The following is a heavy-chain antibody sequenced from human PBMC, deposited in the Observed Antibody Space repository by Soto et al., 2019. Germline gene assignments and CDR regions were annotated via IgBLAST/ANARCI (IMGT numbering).Heavy chain of an antibody. CDR2: INPNSGGT. V-gene: IGHV1-2*02. CDR3: ASTIFGVVITVSV. D-gene: IGHD3-3*01. CDR1: GYTLTGYY. J-gene: IGHJ3*01. Sequence: ASVKVSCKASGYTLTGYYMHWVRQAPGQGLEWMGWINPNSGGTNYAQKFQGRVTMTRDTSISTAYMELSRLRSDDTAVYYCASTIFGVVITVSVWGQGTMVTVSS.